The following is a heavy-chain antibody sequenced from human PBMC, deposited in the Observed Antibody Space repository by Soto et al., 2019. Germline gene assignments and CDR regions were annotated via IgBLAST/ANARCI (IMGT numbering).Heavy chain of an antibody. V-gene: IGHV5-51*01. CDR2: IYSGDSDT. J-gene: IGHJ6*02. Sequence: GESLKISCKGSGYSFTSYWIGWVRQMPGKGLEWMGIIYSGDSDTRYSPSFQGQVTISADKSISTAYLQWSSLKASDTAMYYCARRTGATGYYYGMDGWGQGTTVTVSS. CDR3: ARRTGATGYYYGMDG. CDR1: GYSFTSYW. D-gene: IGHD1-1*01.